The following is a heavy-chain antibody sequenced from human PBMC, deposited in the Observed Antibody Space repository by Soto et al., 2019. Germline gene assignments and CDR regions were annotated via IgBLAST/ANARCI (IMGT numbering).Heavy chain of an antibody. CDR1: GGTFSSYA. V-gene: IGHV1-69*06. CDR2: IIPIFGTA. D-gene: IGHD1-26*01. J-gene: IGHJ4*02. Sequence: QVQLVQSGAEVKKPGSSVNVSCKASGGTFSSYAISWVRQAPGQGLEWMGGIIPIFGTANYAQKLQGRVTITADKSMSTAYMELSRLRSEDRAVYYCARVYERSGSFNYWGQGTLVTVSS. CDR3: ARVYERSGSFNY.